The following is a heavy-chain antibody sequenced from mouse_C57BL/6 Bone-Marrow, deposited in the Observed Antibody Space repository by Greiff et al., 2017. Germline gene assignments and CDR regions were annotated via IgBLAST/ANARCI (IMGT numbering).Heavy chain of an antibody. CDR1: GFTFSDYY. CDR3: ARDGYSNYFDY. J-gene: IGHJ2*01. Sequence: EVQLQQSEGGLVQPGSSMKLSCTASGFTFSDYYMAWVRQVPEKGLEWVANINYDGSSTYYLDSLKSRFIFSRDNAKNNLYLQMSSLKSADTASYYCARDGYSNYFDYWGQGTTLTVSS. D-gene: IGHD2-5*01. V-gene: IGHV5-16*01. CDR2: INYDGSST.